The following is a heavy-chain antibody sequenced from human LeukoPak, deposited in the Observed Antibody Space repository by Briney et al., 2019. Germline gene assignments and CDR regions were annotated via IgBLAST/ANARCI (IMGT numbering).Heavy chain of an antibody. CDR1: GFTFGDYA. CDR2: ISWNSGSI. J-gene: IGHJ3*02. V-gene: IGHV3-9*01. D-gene: IGHD1-26*01. CDR3: AKAFSGSYLDAFDI. Sequence: GGSLRLSCAASGFTFGDYAFHWVRQAPGKGLEWVSGISWNSGSIGYADSVKGRFTISRDNAKNSLYLQMNSLRVEDTALYYCAKAFSGSYLDAFDIWGQGTMVTVSS.